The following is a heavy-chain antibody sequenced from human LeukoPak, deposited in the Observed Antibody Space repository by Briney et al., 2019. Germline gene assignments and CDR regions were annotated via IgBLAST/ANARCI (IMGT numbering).Heavy chain of an antibody. V-gene: IGHV3-21*01. Sequence: GGSLRLSCAASGFTFSSYSMNWVRQAPGKGLEWVSSISSSSSYIYYADSVKGRFTISRDNAKNSLYLQMNSLRAEDTAVYYCASVEMATTFYYYGMDVWGQGTRSPSP. D-gene: IGHD5-24*01. CDR2: ISSSSSYI. CDR1: GFTFSSYS. J-gene: IGHJ6*02. CDR3: ASVEMATTFYYYGMDV.